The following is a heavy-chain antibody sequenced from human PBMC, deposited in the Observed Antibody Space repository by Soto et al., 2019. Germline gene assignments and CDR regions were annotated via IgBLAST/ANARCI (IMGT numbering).Heavy chain of an antibody. D-gene: IGHD3-10*01. V-gene: IGHV4-30-4*01. CDR1: GGLITSGDNY. J-gene: IGHJ5*02. Sequence: PSETLSLTCSVSGGLITSGDNYWGWVRQSPERGLEWIGYIYYSGSTYYNPSLKSRVTISVDTSKNQFSLKLSSVTAADTAVYYCARELLWFGELRRWFDPWGQGTLVTVSS. CDR2: IYYSGST. CDR3: ARELLWFGELRRWFDP.